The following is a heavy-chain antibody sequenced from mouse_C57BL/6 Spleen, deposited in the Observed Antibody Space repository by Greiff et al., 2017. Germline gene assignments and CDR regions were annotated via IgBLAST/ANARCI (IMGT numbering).Heavy chain of an antibody. CDR3: ARRSSYDYAMDY. J-gene: IGHJ4*01. D-gene: IGHD1-1*01. V-gene: IGHV1-59*01. CDR2: IDPSDSYT. Sequence: QVQLQQPGAELVRPGTSVKLSCKASGYTFTSYWMHWVKQRPGQGLEWIGVIDPSDSYTNYNQKFKGKATLTVDTSSSTAYMQLSSLTSEASAVYYCARRSSYDYAMDYWGQGTSVTVSS. CDR1: GYTFTSYW.